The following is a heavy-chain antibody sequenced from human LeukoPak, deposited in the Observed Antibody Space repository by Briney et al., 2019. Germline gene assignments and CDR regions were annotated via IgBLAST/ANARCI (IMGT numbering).Heavy chain of an antibody. CDR3: ARAGITMIGTLFDY. D-gene: IGHD3-22*01. V-gene: IGHV1-2*02. J-gene: IGHJ4*02. CDR1: GYTFTGYY. Sequence: ASVKVSCKASGYTFTGYYMHWVRHAPGQGLEWIGWINSNSGGTNYAQKFQGRVTMTRDTSISTAYMELSRLRSDDTAVYYCARAGITMIGTLFDYWGQGTLVTVSS. CDR2: INSNSGGT.